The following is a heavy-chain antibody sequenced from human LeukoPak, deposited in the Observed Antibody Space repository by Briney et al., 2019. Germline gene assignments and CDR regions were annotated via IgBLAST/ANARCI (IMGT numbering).Heavy chain of an antibody. V-gene: IGHV3-21*01. Sequence: GGSLRLSCAASGFTFSSYSMNWVRQAPGKGLEWVSSISSSSSYIYYADSVEGRFTISRDNAKNSLYLQMNSLRAEDTAVYYCARGGIVVVPAAFDYWGQGTLVTVSS. CDR3: ARGGIVVVPAAFDY. D-gene: IGHD2-2*01. J-gene: IGHJ4*02. CDR1: GFTFSSYS. CDR2: ISSSSSYI.